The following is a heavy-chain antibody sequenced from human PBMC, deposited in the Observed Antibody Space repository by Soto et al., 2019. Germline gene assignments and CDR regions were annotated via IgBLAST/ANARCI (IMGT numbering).Heavy chain of an antibody. D-gene: IGHD5-18*01. V-gene: IGHV3-66*01. CDR2: IYSGGST. CDR1: GFTVSSNY. CDR3: AREYSYGYYYYYAMDV. Sequence: GGSLRLSCAASGFTVSSNYMIWVRQAPGKGLEWVSVIYSGGSTYYADSVKGRFTISRDNSKNTLYLQMNSLRAEDTAVYYCAREYSYGYYYYYAMDVWGQGTTVTVSS. J-gene: IGHJ6*02.